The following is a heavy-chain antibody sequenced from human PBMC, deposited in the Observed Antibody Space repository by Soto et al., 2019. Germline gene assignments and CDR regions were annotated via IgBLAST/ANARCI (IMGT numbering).Heavy chain of an antibody. V-gene: IGHV1-8*01. Sequence: ASVKVSCKASGYTFTSYDINWVRQATGQGLEWMGWMNPNSGNTGYAQKFQGRVTMTRDTSISTAYMELRSLRSDDTAVYYCARLNVVVVPAAMKPYYYYYGMDVWGQGTTVTVSS. D-gene: IGHD2-2*01. CDR1: GYTFTSYD. CDR2: MNPNSGNT. J-gene: IGHJ6*02. CDR3: ARLNVVVVPAAMKPYYYYYGMDV.